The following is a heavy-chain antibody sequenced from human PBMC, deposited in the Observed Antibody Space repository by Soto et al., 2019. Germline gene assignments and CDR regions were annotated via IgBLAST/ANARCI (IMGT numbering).Heavy chain of an antibody. CDR1: GFTFSDYA. CDR2: ISHDGSTE. V-gene: IGHV3-30*18. Sequence: QVQLVESGGGVVQPGRSLRLSCAASGFTFSDYALHWVRQAPGKGLEWVAVISHDGSTEYYADAVQGRFTISRDNSKNTLYLQMNSLRAEDTAVYYCAKGERFGESEIDYWGPGTLVTVSS. CDR3: AKGERFGESEIDY. D-gene: IGHD3-10*01. J-gene: IGHJ4*02.